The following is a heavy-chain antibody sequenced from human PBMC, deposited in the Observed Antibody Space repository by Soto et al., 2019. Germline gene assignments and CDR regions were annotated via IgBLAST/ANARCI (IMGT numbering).Heavy chain of an antibody. CDR1: GFTFSSYW. CDR3: ARGRGYCSGSSCYVDL. Sequence: GGSLRLSCAASGFTFSSYWMHWVRQAPGKGLVWVSRINIDGRSTSYADSVKGRFTISRDNAKKTLYLQMNSLRVEDTAVYYCARGRGYCSGSSCYVDLWGQGT. D-gene: IGHD2-15*01. CDR2: INIDGRST. V-gene: IGHV3-74*01. J-gene: IGHJ5*02.